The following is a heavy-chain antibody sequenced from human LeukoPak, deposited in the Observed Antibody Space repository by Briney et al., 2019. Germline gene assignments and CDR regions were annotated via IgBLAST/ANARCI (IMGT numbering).Heavy chain of an antibody. CDR1: GFTFSSYA. CDR2: ISGSGGST. Sequence: GGSLRLSCAASGFTFSSYAMSWVRQAPGKGLEWVSAISGSGGSTYYADSVKGRFTISRDNSKNTLYLQMDSLRAEDTAVYYCAKQEGSGWYRAYYYYYGMDVWGQGTTVTVSS. CDR3: AKQEGSGWYRAYYYYYGMDV. D-gene: IGHD6-19*01. J-gene: IGHJ6*02. V-gene: IGHV3-23*01.